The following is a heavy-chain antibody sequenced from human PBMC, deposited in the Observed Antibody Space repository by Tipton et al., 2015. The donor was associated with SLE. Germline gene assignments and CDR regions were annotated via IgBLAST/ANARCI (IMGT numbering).Heavy chain of an antibody. CDR2: SYYSRIT. Sequence: TLSLTCSVSDGSISSSTYYWGWIRQPPGKGLEWIGSSYYSRITYYNPSLKSRVTMSVVTSKNQFSLNLSSVTAADTAVYYCVRGDLGMRSMRAFDIWGQGTMVTVSS. CDR1: DGSISSSTYY. V-gene: IGHV4-39*07. D-gene: IGHD7-27*01. J-gene: IGHJ3*02. CDR3: VRGDLGMRSMRAFDI.